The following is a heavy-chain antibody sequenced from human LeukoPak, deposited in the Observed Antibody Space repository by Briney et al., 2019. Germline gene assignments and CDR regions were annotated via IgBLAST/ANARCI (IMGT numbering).Heavy chain of an antibody. CDR3: ARPSYGSGPYFDY. CDR2: INAGNGNT. CDR1: GYSFTSYA. V-gene: IGHV1-3*01. D-gene: IGHD6-19*01. J-gene: IGHJ4*02. Sequence: GASVKVSCKASGYSFTSYAIHWVRQAPGQRPEWMGWINAGNGNTKYSQKFQGRVTITRDTSASTAYMELSSLRSEDTAVYYCARPSYGSGPYFDYWGQGTLVTVSS.